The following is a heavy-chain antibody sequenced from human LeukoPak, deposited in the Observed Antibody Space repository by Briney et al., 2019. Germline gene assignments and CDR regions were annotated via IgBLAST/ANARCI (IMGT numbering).Heavy chain of an antibody. CDR3: ARDSPSRYDILTGSFDY. CDR2: IIPILGIA. D-gene: IGHD3-9*01. V-gene: IGHV1-69*04. J-gene: IGHJ4*02. CDR1: GYTFTSYD. Sequence: GASVKVSCKASGYTFTSYDINWVRQAPGQGLEWMGRIIPILGIANYAQKFQGRVTITADKSTSTAYMELSSLRSEDTAVYYCARDSPSRYDILTGSFDYWGQGTLVTVSS.